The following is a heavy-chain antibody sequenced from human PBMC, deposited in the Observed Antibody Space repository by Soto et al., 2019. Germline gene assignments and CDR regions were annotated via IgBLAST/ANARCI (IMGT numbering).Heavy chain of an antibody. CDR1: GGTFSSYA. J-gene: IGHJ6*02. CDR2: IIPIFGTA. Sequence: GASVKVSCKASGGTFSSYAISWVRQAPGQGLEWMGGIIPIFGTANYAQKFQGRVTITADESTSTAYMELSSLRSEDTAVYYCARGTAAAPYYYYGMDVWGQGTTVTVS. CDR3: ARGTAAAPYYYYGMDV. V-gene: IGHV1-69*13. D-gene: IGHD6-13*01.